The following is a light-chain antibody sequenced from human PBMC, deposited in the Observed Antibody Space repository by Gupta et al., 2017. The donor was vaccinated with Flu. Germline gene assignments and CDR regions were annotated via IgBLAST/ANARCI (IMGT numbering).Light chain of an antibody. V-gene: IGLV2-14*01. Sequence: QSALTQPASVSGSPGQSITISCTGTSRDVGAYKYVSWYQQHPDKAPKLMMYEVSDRPSGVSYRFSGSKSGNTASLTISGLQAEDEADYDCSSYTSSSAVVFGGGTKLTVL. J-gene: IGLJ2*01. CDR2: EVS. CDR1: SRDVGAYKY. CDR3: SSYTSSSAVV.